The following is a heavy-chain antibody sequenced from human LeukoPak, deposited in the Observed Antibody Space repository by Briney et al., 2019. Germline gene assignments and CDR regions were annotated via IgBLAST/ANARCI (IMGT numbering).Heavy chain of an antibody. V-gene: IGHV3-49*03. J-gene: IGHJ1*01. CDR1: GFTFGDYA. CDR3: TRDNSSSWYAEYFQH. CDR2: IRSKAYGGTT. Sequence: PGGSLRLSCTASGFTFGDYAMSWFRQAPGKGLEWVGFIRSKAYGGTTEYAASVKGRFTISRDDSKSIAYLQMNSLKTEDTAVYYCTRDNSSSWYAEYFQHWGQGTLVTVSS. D-gene: IGHD6-13*01.